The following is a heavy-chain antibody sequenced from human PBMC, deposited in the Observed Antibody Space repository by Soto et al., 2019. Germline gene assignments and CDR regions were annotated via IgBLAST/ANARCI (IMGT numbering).Heavy chain of an antibody. J-gene: IGHJ6*02. CDR2: IYHSGST. CDR1: GGSISSSNW. CDR3: ARASGDILTGYYTSYGMDV. V-gene: IGHV4-4*02. Sequence: SETLSLTCAVSGGSISSSNWWSWVRQPPGKGLEWIGEIYHSGSTNYNPSLKSRVTISVDKSKNQFSLKLSSVTAADTAVYYCARASGDILTGYYTSYGMDVWGQGTTVTVSS. D-gene: IGHD3-9*01.